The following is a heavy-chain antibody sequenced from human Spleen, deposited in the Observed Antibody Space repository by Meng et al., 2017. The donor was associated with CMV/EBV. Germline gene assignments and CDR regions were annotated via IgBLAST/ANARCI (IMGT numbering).Heavy chain of an antibody. CDR1: GFIFSSHD. CDR2: IGTLADT. Sequence: GGSLRLSCTASGFIFSSHDMHWVRQATGKGLEWVSAIGTLADTYYPDSVKGRFTVSRENAKNSLYLQMNSLRAGDTAVYYCASATPYYYYYGMDVWGQGTTVTVSS. CDR3: ASATPYYYYYGMDV. V-gene: IGHV3-13*01. J-gene: IGHJ6*02.